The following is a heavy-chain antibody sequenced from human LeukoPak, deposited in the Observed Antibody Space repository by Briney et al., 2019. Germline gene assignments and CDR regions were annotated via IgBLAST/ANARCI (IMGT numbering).Heavy chain of an antibody. D-gene: IGHD1-26*01. CDR3: ARSEPGIVGATSFDY. CDR1: GYTFTGYY. J-gene: IGHJ4*02. CDR2: ISPNSGGT. Sequence: GASVKVSCKASGYTFTGYYIHWVRQAPGQGLEWMGWISPNSGGTNYAQKFQGRVTMTRDTSISTAYMELSSLRSEDTAVYYCARSEPGIVGATSFDYWGQGTLVTVSS. V-gene: IGHV1-2*02.